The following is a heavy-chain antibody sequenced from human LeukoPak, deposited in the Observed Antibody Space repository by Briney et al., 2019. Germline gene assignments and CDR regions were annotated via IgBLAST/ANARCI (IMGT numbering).Heavy chain of an antibody. CDR3: ARVIVGAPNKAFDI. J-gene: IGHJ3*02. CDR1: GFTFSSYE. Sequence: GGSLRLSCAASGFTFSSYEMNWVRQAPGKRLEWVSYISSSGSTIYYADSVKGRFTISRDSAKSSLYLQMNSLRAEDTAVYYCARVIVGAPNKAFDIWGQGTMVTVSS. V-gene: IGHV3-48*03. CDR2: ISSSGSTI. D-gene: IGHD1-26*01.